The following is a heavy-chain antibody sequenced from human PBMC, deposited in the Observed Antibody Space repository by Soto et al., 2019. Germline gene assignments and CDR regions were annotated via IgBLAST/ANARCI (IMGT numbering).Heavy chain of an antibody. CDR1: GFTFSSYA. CDR2: ISGSGGST. Sequence: GGSLRLSCAASGFTFSSYAMSWVRQAPGKGLEWVSAISGSGGSTYYADSVKGRFTISRDNSKNTLYLQMNSLRAEDTAVYYCARMYYDILTGYYTYYYYYYMDVWGKGTTVTVSS. D-gene: IGHD3-9*01. J-gene: IGHJ6*03. CDR3: ARMYYDILTGYYTYYYYYYMDV. V-gene: IGHV3-23*01.